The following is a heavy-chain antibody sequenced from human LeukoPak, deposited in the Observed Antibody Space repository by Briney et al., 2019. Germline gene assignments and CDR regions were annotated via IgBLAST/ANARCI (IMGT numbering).Heavy chain of an antibody. D-gene: IGHD6-13*01. Sequence: GGSLRLSCAASGFTFSSYAMHWVRPAPGKGLEYVSAISSNGGSTYYANSVKGRFTISRDNSKNTLYLQMGSLRAEDMAVYYCARSLQQQLTYYYYYYGMDVWGQGTTVTVSS. J-gene: IGHJ6*02. CDR3: ARSLQQQLTYYYYYYGMDV. V-gene: IGHV3-64*01. CDR1: GFTFSSYA. CDR2: ISSNGGST.